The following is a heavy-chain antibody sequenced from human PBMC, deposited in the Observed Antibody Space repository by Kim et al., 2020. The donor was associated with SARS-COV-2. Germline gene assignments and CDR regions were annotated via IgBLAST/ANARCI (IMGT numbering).Heavy chain of an antibody. J-gene: IGHJ4*02. CDR3: ARGAGHGSNSY. CDR1: GGSISSGSYY. D-gene: IGHD5-12*01. Sequence: SETLSLTCTVSGGSISSGSYYWSWIRQPAGKGLEWVGRIYTSGSTNDNPSLKSRVTLSVDTSKNQCSLKLSSVTAAATAVYYCARGAGHGSNSYWGQGTLVTLSP. CDR2: IYTSGST. V-gene: IGHV4-61*02.